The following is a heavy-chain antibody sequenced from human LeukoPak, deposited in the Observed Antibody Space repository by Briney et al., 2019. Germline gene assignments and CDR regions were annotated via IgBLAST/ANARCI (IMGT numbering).Heavy chain of an antibody. CDR3: ARDCSSSSCSGSGFDY. Sequence: GGSLRLSCAASGFTFSSYSMNWVRQAPGKGLEWVSYISSSSSTIYYADSVKGRFTISRDNAKNSLYLQMNSLRDEDTAVYYCARDCSSSSCSGSGFDYWGQGTLVTVSS. J-gene: IGHJ4*02. V-gene: IGHV3-48*02. CDR2: ISSSSSTI. D-gene: IGHD2-2*01. CDR1: GFTFSSYS.